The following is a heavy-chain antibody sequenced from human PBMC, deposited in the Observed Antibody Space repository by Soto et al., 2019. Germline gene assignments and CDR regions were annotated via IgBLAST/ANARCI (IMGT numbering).Heavy chain of an antibody. Sequence: SETLSLTCTVSGGSISSYYWNWIRQPPGKGLEWIGYIYYSGSTKYNPSLKSRVTISVDTSKNQFSLKLSSVTAADTAVYYCARDRLANWFDPWGQGTLVTVSS. CDR2: IYYSGST. D-gene: IGHD3-9*01. CDR3: ARDRLANWFDP. J-gene: IGHJ5*02. CDR1: GGSISSYY. V-gene: IGHV4-59*01.